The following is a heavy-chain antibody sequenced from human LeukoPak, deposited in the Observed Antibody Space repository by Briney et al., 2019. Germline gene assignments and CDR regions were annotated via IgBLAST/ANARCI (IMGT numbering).Heavy chain of an antibody. Sequence: PGGSLRLSCAASGFTFSSYVMSWVRQAPGKGLEWVSAISGSGGSTYYADSVKGRFTISRDNSKNTLYLQMNSLRAEDTAVYYCAKDQMYQLPSIFSHDYWGQGTLVTVSS. V-gene: IGHV3-23*01. CDR2: ISGSGGST. J-gene: IGHJ4*02. D-gene: IGHD2-2*01. CDR1: GFTFSSYV. CDR3: AKDQMYQLPSIFSHDY.